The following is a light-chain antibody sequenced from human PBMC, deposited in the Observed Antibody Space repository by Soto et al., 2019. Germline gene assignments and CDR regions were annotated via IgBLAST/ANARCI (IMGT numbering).Light chain of an antibody. CDR2: GAS. CDR1: QSVTSN. J-gene: IGKJ1*01. CDR3: QQYKNWPST. V-gene: IGKV3D-15*01. Sequence: EIVLILAGASLFKTKGQRATLSCRASQSVTSNLAWYQHKPGQAPRLLIYGASSRATGIPDRFSGSGSGTEFTLTISSLQSEDSAVYYCQQYKNWPSTFGQGTKVDIK.